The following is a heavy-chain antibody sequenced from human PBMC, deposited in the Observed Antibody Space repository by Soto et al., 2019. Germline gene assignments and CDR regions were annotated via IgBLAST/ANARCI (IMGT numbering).Heavy chain of an antibody. V-gene: IGHV1-69*02. D-gene: IGHD3-3*01. J-gene: IGHJ6*03. CDR3: ARIATNFDFWSGSLQSGPYYYYMDV. CDR2: IIPILCIA. Sequence: QVQLVQSGAEVKKPGSSVKVSCKASGGTFSSYTISWVRQAPGQGLEWMGRIIPILCIAHYAQKFQGRVTITANKSTSTAYMELSSLRSEDTAVYYCARIATNFDFWSGSLQSGPYYYYMDVWGKGTTVTVSS. CDR1: GGTFSSYT.